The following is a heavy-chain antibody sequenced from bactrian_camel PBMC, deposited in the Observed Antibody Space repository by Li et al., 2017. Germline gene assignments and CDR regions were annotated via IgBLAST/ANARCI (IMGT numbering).Heavy chain of an antibody. V-gene: IGHV3S1*01. CDR2: VRTGGGTT. CDR1: GYSRISYT. Sequence: HVQLVESGGGSVQPGGSLRLACVASGYSRISYTLSWFRQALGKEREGVASVRTGGGTTYYADSVKGRFTISQDNAKNTLYLQMNSLTPDDTGMYYCALGGTTLTYNWPAITATGARGPRSPSP. J-gene: IGHJ4*01. CDR3: ALGGTTLTYNWPAITAT. D-gene: IGHD7*01.